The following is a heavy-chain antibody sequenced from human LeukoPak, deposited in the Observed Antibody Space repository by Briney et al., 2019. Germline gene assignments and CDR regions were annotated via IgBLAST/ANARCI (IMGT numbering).Heavy chain of an antibody. CDR1: GYTFTGYY. J-gene: IGHJ4*02. D-gene: IGHD3-10*01. V-gene: IGHV1-2*02. Sequence: ASVKVSCKASGYTFTGYYTHWVRQAPGQGLEWMGWINPNSGGTNYAQKFQGRVTMTRDTSISTAYMELSRLRSDDTAVYYCARAASSLWFGELWGQGTLVTVSS. CDR2: INPNSGGT. CDR3: ARAASSLWFGEL.